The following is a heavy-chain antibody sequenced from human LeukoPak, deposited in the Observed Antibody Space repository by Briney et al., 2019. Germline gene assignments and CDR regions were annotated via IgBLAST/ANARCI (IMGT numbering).Heavy chain of an antibody. Sequence: SQTLSLTCTVSGGSISSASYYWSWIRQPAGKGLEWIGRIYIRGSTNYNPSLKSRVTISVDTSKNQFSLKLSSVTAADTAVYYCAREREGPYGYLDYWGQGTLVTVSS. D-gene: IGHD4-17*01. J-gene: IGHJ4*02. CDR1: GGSISSASYY. CDR3: AREREGPYGYLDY. CDR2: IYIRGST. V-gene: IGHV4-61*02.